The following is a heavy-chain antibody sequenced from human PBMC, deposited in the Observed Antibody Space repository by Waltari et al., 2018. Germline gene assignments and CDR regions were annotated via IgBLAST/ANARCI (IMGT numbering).Heavy chain of an antibody. CDR3: AKTVAYCGGDCYFDY. Sequence: QVQLVESGGGVVQPGRSLRLSCAASGFTFSSYGMTWFRQAQGKGLAWVAVIWYDGSNKYYADSVKGRFTISRDNSKNTLYLQMNSLRAEDTAVYYCAKTVAYCGGDCYFDYWGQGTLVTVSS. D-gene: IGHD2-21*01. V-gene: IGHV3-33*06. J-gene: IGHJ4*02. CDR1: GFTFSSYG. CDR2: IWYDGSNK.